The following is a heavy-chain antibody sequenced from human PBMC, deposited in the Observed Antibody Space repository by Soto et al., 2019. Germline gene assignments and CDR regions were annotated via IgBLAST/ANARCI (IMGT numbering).Heavy chain of an antibody. D-gene: IGHD3-16*01. Sequence: GGSLRLSCAASGFSFGGYNMNRVRQAPGKGLEWVSHITSGLTTHYADFVQGRFTISRDNAKNSLYLEMNDLRDEDTAVYYCARDTSHGVTIGGLDSWGQGTLVTVSS. CDR1: GFSFGGYN. CDR2: ITSGLTT. J-gene: IGHJ4*02. V-gene: IGHV3-48*02. CDR3: ARDTSHGVTIGGLDS.